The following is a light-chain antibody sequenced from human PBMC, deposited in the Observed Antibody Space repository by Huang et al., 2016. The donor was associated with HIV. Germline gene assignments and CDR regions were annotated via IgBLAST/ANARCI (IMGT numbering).Light chain of an antibody. V-gene: IGKV1-39*01. CDR2: AAS. CDR1: QSISKH. Sequence: DIQMTQSPPFLSASVGDRVTITCRTSQSISKHLNWYQQKPGKDPKLLIYAASSLQSGVPARVSGSGSGTDFTLTISSLQPEDLATYYCQQSYSTLRAWTFGQGTKVEIK. CDR3: QQSYSTLRAWT. J-gene: IGKJ1*01.